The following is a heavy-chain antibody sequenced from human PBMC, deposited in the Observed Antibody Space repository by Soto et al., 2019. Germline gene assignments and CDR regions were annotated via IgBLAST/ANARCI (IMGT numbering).Heavy chain of an antibody. Sequence: PSETLSLTCTVSGGSISSYYWSWIRQPPGKGLEWIGYIYYSGSTNYNPSLKSRVTISVDTSKNQFSLKLSSVTAADTAVYYCARHGYYYGSGSLSLDYWGQGTLVTVSS. CDR3: ARHGYYYGSGSLSLDY. V-gene: IGHV4-59*08. CDR2: IYYSGST. D-gene: IGHD3-10*01. J-gene: IGHJ4*02. CDR1: GGSISSYY.